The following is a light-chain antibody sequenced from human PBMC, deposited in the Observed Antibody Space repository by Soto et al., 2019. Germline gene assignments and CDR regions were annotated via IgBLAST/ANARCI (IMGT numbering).Light chain of an antibody. J-gene: IGKJ1*01. V-gene: IGKV3-20*01. CDR3: QQYGSSPPWT. Sequence: EIVLTQSPGTLSLSPGERATLSCRASQSVSSSYLAWYQQKPGQAPRLLIYGASSRPTGIPARFSGSGSGTDFTLTISRLEPEDFAVYYCQQYGSSPPWTFGQGTKVEIK. CDR1: QSVSSSY. CDR2: GAS.